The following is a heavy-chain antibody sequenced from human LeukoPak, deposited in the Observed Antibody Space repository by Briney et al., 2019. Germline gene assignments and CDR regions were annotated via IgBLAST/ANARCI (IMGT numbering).Heavy chain of an antibody. CDR3: AKADFTVTGAFDI. Sequence: ASVKVSCKASGYTFTSYAMHWVRQAPGQRLEWMGWINAGNGNTKYSQKFQGRVTITRDTSASTAYMELSSLRSEDTAVYYCAKADFTVTGAFDIWGQGTMVTVSS. V-gene: IGHV1-3*01. J-gene: IGHJ3*02. CDR2: INAGNGNT. D-gene: IGHD4-17*01. CDR1: GYTFTSYA.